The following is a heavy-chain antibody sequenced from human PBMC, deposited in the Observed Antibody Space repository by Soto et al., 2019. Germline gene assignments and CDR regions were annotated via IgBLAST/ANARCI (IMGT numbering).Heavy chain of an antibody. CDR3: ARDIYMAAAGTAYDY. CDR2: INTDGGGT. V-gene: IGHV1-2*04. D-gene: IGHD6-13*01. Sequence: ASVKVSCKASGYTFTDYYIHWVRQAPGQGLEWLGWINTDGGGTNYARKFEGSVTMTRDTSINTVYLEVNGLTSDDTAIYSCARDIYMAAAGTAYDYWGQETLVTVSS. J-gene: IGHJ4*02. CDR1: GYTFTDYY.